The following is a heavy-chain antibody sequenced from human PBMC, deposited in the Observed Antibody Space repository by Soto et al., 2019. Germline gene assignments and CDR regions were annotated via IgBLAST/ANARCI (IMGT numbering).Heavy chain of an antibody. CDR3: VRAASELDY. CDR2: ISSSSSHT. J-gene: IGHJ4*02. D-gene: IGHD5-18*01. CDR1: GFTFSDYY. V-gene: IGHV3-11*06. Sequence: QVRLVESGGGLVKPGGSLRLSCSASGFTFSDYYMTWIRQAPGKGLEWVSYISSSSSHTNYADSVEGRFTISRDNAKNSLYLQMNSLRAEDTAVYYCVRAASELDYWGQGTLVTVSP.